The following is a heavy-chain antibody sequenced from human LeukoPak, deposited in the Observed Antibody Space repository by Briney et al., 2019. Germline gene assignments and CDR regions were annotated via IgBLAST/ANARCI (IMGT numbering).Heavy chain of an antibody. CDR2: IYSGGST. CDR1: GFTVSSNY. Sequence: GGSLRLSCAASGFTVSSNYMSWVRQAPGKGLEWVSVIYSGGSTYYADSVKGRFTISRDNSKNTLYLQMNSLRAEDTAVYYCARDRWFGDFNYYYYYGMDVWGQGTTVTVSS. D-gene: IGHD3-10*01. V-gene: IGHV3-66*01. CDR3: ARDRWFGDFNYYYYYGMDV. J-gene: IGHJ6*02.